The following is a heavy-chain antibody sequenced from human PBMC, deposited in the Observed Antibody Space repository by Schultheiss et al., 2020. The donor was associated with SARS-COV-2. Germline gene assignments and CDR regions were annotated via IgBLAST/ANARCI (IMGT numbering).Heavy chain of an antibody. CDR2: ISYDGSNK. J-gene: IGHJ6*02. D-gene: IGHD3-10*01. Sequence: GESLKISCAASGFTFSSYGMHWVRQAPGKGLEWVAVISYDGSNKYYADSVKGRFTISRDNANNTLYLQMNSLRAEDTAVYYCAKGVSLVRGEITYYYHAMDVWGQGTTVTVSS. V-gene: IGHV3-30*18. CDR1: GFTFSSYG. CDR3: AKGVSLVRGEITYYYHAMDV.